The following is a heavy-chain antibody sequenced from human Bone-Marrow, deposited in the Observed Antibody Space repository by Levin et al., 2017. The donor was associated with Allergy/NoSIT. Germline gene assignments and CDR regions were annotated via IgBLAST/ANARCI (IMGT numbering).Heavy chain of an antibody. D-gene: IGHD4-17*01. Sequence: TGGSLRLSCAASGFTFSSYEMNWVRQAPGKGLEWVSYISSSGSTIYYADSVKGRFTISRDNAKNSLYLQMNSLRAEDTAVYYCARDHHPGGAVTTYAFDIWGQGTMVTVSS. V-gene: IGHV3-48*03. CDR2: ISSSGSTI. CDR1: GFTFSSYE. CDR3: ARDHHPGGAVTTYAFDI. J-gene: IGHJ3*02.